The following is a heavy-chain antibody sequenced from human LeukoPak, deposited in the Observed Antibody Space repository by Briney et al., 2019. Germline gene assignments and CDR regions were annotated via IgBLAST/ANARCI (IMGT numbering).Heavy chain of an antibody. CDR2: IYSGGNT. CDR3: ARSRELGSGSYDSYYFDY. Sequence: PGGSLRLSCAASGFTVSSNYMSWVRQAPGKGLEWVSVIYSGGNTYYKDYVKGRFTISRDNSKNTLYLQMNSLRAEDTAVYYCARSRELGSGSYDSYYFDYWGQGTLVTVSS. V-gene: IGHV3-53*01. J-gene: IGHJ4*02. CDR1: GFTVSSNY. D-gene: IGHD3-10*01.